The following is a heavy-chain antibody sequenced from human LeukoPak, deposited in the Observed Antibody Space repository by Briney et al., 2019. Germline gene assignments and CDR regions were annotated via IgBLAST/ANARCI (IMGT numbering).Heavy chain of an antibody. J-gene: IGHJ5*02. CDR2: ISSSSSYI. D-gene: IGHD1-26*01. CDR1: GFTFSSYS. Sequence: PGGSLRLSCAACGFTFSSYSMNWVRQAPGKGLEWVSSISSSSSYIYYADSVKGRFTISRDNAKNSLYLQMNSLRAEDTAVYYCARRRVGAANWFDPWGQGTLVTVSS. CDR3: ARRRVGAANWFDP. V-gene: IGHV3-21*01.